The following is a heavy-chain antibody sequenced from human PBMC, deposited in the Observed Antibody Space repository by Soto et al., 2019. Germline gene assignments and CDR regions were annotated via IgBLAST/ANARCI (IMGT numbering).Heavy chain of an antibody. Sequence: GGSLRLSCSSSGFTFSAYEMNWVRQAPGKVLEWVSYISPSSDTIYYADSVKGRFTISRDNAENSLYLQMNGLRAEDTALYFCEGILVVPAPGHDAFDIWGQGTMVTVSS. CDR3: EGILVVPAPGHDAFDI. CDR2: ISPSSDTI. J-gene: IGHJ3*02. CDR1: GFTFSAYE. D-gene: IGHD2-8*02. V-gene: IGHV3-48*03.